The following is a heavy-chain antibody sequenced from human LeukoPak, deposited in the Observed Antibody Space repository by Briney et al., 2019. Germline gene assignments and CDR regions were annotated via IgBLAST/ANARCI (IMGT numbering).Heavy chain of an antibody. CDR1: GGSINSYY. V-gene: IGHV4-59*08. CDR2: IYYSGST. Sequence: SETLSLTCTVSGGSINSYYWNWIRQPPGKGLEWIGYIYYSGSTNYNPSLKSRVTISVDTSKNQFSLKLSSVTAADTAVYYCARRDRLGHFDYWGQGTLVTVSS. CDR3: ARRDRLGHFDY. J-gene: IGHJ4*02. D-gene: IGHD1-26*01.